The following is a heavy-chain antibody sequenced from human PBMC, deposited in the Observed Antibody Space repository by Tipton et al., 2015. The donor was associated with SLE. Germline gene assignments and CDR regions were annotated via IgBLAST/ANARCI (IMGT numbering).Heavy chain of an antibody. J-gene: IGHJ5*02. CDR1: GFTFSNFALH. V-gene: IGHV4-31*02. CDR3: ARVAVRAVPLLLNWFDP. CDR2: ISYSGST. D-gene: IGHD3-10*01. Sequence: LRLSCAASGFTFSNFALHWVRQHPGKGLEWIGYISYSGSTYYNPSLNSRLTISVDTSKNQFSLKLSSVTAADTAVYCCARVAVRAVPLLLNWFDPRGRGTLVAVSS.